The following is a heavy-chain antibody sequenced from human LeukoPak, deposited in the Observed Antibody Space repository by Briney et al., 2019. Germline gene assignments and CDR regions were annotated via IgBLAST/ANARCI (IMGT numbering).Heavy chain of an antibody. CDR1: GGSISSGNYY. V-gene: IGHV4-61*02. CDR2: ISSSGST. D-gene: IGHD4-11*01. J-gene: IGHJ5*02. CDR3: ARDMTLHPYNWFDP. Sequence: SETLSLTCTVSGGSISSGNYYWSWIRQPAGQGLEWIERISSSGSTNYNPSLKSRVTISIATSKNQFSLKLSSVTAADTAVYYCARDMTLHPYNWFDPWGQGTLVTVSS.